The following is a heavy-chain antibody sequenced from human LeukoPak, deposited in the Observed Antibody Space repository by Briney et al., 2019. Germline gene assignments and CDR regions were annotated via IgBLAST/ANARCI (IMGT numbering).Heavy chain of an antibody. Sequence: ASETLSLTCTVSGGSISSSSYYWGWIRQPPGKGLEWIGSICYSGSTYYNPSLKSRVTISVDTSKNQFSLKLSSVTAADTAVYYCARVELTWDWGQGTMVTVSS. CDR2: ICYSGST. J-gene: IGHJ3*01. CDR3: ARVELTWD. V-gene: IGHV4-39*07. CDR1: GGSISSSSYY. D-gene: IGHD1-26*01.